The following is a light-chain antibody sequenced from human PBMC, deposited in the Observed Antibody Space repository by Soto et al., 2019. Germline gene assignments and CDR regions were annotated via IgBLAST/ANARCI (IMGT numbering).Light chain of an antibody. V-gene: IGLV3-21*02. Sequence: SSELTQPPSVSVAPGQTASITCGGASIGSKSVHWYQQKPDQAPVLAVYNDRDRPSRIPGRFSGSNSGNTATLTISRVEAGDDADYSDQVWDTYSGRGAVAFGGGTKLTVL. J-gene: IGLJ2*01. CDR1: SIGSKS. CDR2: NDR. CDR3: QVWDTYSGRGAVA.